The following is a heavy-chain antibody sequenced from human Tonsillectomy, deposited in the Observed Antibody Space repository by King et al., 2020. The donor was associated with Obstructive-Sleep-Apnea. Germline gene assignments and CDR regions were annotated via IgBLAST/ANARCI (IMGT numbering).Heavy chain of an antibody. CDR3: VRGVGRLLGAGDY. CDR2: ISWNGGYL. D-gene: IGHD1-26*01. J-gene: IGHJ4*02. V-gene: IGHV3-9*01. CDR1: GFTIDDYA. Sequence: DVQLVESGGGLVQPGRSLSLSCAASGFTIDDYAMHWVRQVPGKGLEWVSGISWNGGYLDYADSVKGRFTISRDNAKKSLYLQMNSLRAEDTAFYHWVRGVGRLLGAGDYWGQGTLGTGSS.